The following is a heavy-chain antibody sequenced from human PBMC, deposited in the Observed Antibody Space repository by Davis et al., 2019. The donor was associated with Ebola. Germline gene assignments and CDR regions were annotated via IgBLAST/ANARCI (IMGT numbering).Heavy chain of an antibody. CDR3: ARSQYSGYDYYY. J-gene: IGHJ4*02. Sequence: MPSETLSLTCAVYGGSFSGYYWSWIRQPPGKGLEWIGEINHSGSTNYNPSLKSRVTISVDTSKNQFSLKLSSVTAADTAVYYCARSQYSGYDYYYWGQGTLVTVSS. CDR1: GGSFSGYY. D-gene: IGHD5-12*01. CDR2: INHSGST. V-gene: IGHV4-34*01.